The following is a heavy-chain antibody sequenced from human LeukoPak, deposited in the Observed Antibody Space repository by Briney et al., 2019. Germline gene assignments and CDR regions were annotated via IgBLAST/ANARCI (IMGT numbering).Heavy chain of an antibody. J-gene: IGHJ3*02. Sequence: ASVKVSCKASGYTFTGYYMHWVRQAPGQGLGGRDWITPNSGGTNYAQKFQGRVTMTRDTSISTAYMELSRLRSDDTAVYYCARHYGDWGLGPDAFDIWGQGTMVTVSS. D-gene: IGHD4-17*01. CDR2: ITPNSGGT. CDR1: GYTFTGYY. CDR3: ARHYGDWGLGPDAFDI. V-gene: IGHV1-2*02.